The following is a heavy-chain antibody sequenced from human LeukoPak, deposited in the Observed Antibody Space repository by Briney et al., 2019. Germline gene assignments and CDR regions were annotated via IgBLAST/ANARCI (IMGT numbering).Heavy chain of an antibody. V-gene: IGHV1-2*02. J-gene: IGHJ6*02. CDR2: INPNSGGT. CDR3: ASPQRGVFHGDYGMDV. D-gene: IGHD3-10*01. CDR1: GYTLTGYY. Sequence: ASVKVSCKASGYTLTGYYMHWVRQAPGQGLEWMGWINPNSGGTNYAQKFQGRVTMTRDTSISTAYMELSRLRSDDTAMYYCASPQRGVFHGDYGMDVWGQGTTVTVSS.